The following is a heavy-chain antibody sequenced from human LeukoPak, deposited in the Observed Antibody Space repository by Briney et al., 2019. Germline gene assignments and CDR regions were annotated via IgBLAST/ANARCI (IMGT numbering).Heavy chain of an antibody. D-gene: IGHD3-10*01. V-gene: IGHV3-23*01. CDR3: AREPLVRGITGVYYGMDV. Sequence: GGSLRLSCAASGFTFSSYAMSWVRQAPGKGLEWVSAISGSGGSTYYADSVKGRFTISRDNSKNTLYLQMNSLRAEDTAVYYCAREPLVRGITGVYYGMDVWGQGTTVTVSS. J-gene: IGHJ6*02. CDR1: GFTFSSYA. CDR2: ISGSGGST.